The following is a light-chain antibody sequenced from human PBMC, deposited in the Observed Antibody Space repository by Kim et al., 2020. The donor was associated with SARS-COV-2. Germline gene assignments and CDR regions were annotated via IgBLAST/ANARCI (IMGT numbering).Light chain of an antibody. CDR2: DVS. CDR3: YSYAGSYTWV. Sequence: QSALTQPRSVSGSPGQSVTISCTGTSSDVGAYDYVSWYQQHPGKAPKPMIYDVSKRPSGVPDRFSGSKSGNTASLTISGLQAEDEADYYCYSYAGSYTWVFGGGTQLTVL. CDR1: SSDVGAYDY. V-gene: IGLV2-11*01. J-gene: IGLJ3*02.